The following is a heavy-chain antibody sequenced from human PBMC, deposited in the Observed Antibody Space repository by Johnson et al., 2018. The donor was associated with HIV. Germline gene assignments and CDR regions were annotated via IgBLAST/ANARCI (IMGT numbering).Heavy chain of an antibody. CDR2: IYSGGST. D-gene: IGHD1-26*01. V-gene: IGHV3-66*01. CDR1: GFTVSSNY. J-gene: IGHJ3*02. Sequence: VQLVESGGGVVQPGRSLRLSCAASGFTVSSNYMSWVRQAPGKGLEWVSVIYSGGSTYYPDSVKGRFTISRDNSKNTLYLQMNSLRAEDTAVYYCASLGGSYSLDIWGQGTMVTVSS. CDR3: ASLGGSYSLDI.